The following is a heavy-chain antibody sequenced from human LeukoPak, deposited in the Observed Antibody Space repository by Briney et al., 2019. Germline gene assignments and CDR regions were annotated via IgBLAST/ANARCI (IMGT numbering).Heavy chain of an antibody. CDR1: GGSISSYY. CDR3: ARGASRSSGGSCFFDY. J-gene: IGHJ4*02. D-gene: IGHD2-15*01. Sequence: SETLSLTCTVSGGSISSYYWSWIRQPPGKCLEWIGYIYYSGSTNYNPSLKSRVTISVDTSKNQFSLKLSSVTAADTAVYYCARGASRSSGGSCFFDYWGQGTLVTVSS. V-gene: IGHV4-59*12. CDR2: IYYSGST.